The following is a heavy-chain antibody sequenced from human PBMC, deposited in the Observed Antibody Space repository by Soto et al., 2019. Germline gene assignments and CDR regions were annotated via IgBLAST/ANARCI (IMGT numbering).Heavy chain of an antibody. CDR3: ARGAITVFGVVVGSMDV. CDR1: GGTFNNYG. V-gene: IGHV1-69*06. D-gene: IGHD3-3*01. CDR2: TIPMFGTT. Sequence: SVKVSCKASGGTFNNYGISWVRQAPGQGLEWMGGTIPMFGTTSYAQKFQGRVTITADKSTRTVYMELTSLQFEDTAVYFCARGAITVFGVVVGSMDVWGHGTTVTVSS. J-gene: IGHJ6*01.